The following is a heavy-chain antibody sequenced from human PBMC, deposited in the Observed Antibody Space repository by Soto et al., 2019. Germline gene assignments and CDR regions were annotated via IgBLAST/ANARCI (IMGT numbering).Heavy chain of an antibody. CDR3: ARWGTTGGLDV. Sequence: QVQLVASGGGVVQPGTSLRLSCVGSGFTFRSYVIHWVRQAPGKGLEWVALTSYDGSNKYYDDSVKGRFTISRDNSRNTVNLQMDNLRLEDTALYYCARWGTTGGLDVWGQGTLVSVSS. D-gene: IGHD3-16*01. CDR1: GFTFRSYV. CDR2: TSYDGSNK. J-gene: IGHJ4*02. V-gene: IGHV3-30*19.